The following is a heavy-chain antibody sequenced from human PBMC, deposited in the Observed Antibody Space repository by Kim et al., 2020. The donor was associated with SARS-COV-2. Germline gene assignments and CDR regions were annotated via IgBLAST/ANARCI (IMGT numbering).Heavy chain of an antibody. V-gene: IGHV4-59*08. CDR2: IYYSGTT. D-gene: IGHD6-13*01. CDR3: ARLSRGFAAGGDC. CDR1: GGSISNYY. J-gene: IGHJ4*02. Sequence: SETLSLTCTVSGGSISNYYWSWIRQPPGKGLEWFGYIYYSGTTNYNPSLKSRVTISVDTSKNQFSLNLNSVTAADTTVYYCARLSRGFAAGGDCWGQGILVSVSS.